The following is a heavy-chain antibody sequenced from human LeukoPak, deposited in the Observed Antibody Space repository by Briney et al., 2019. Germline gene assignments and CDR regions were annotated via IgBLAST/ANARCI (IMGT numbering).Heavy chain of an antibody. J-gene: IGHJ6*03. Sequence: PSETLSLTCTVSGGSMSSYYWSWLRQTPGGGLEWIGHIYSGGSTSYNPSLKSRVTLSVDTSRFQFSLNLTSVTAADSAVYYCARLASFCDWAYYYYYYMDVWGKGTTVTVSS. CDR1: GGSMSSYY. CDR3: ARLASFCDWAYYYYYYMDV. CDR2: IYSGGST. D-gene: IGHD2-21*02. V-gene: IGHV4-4*09.